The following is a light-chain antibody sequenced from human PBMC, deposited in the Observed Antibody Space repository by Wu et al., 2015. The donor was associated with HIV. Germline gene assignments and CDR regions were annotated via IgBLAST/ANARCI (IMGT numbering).Light chain of an antibody. CDR3: QQYNNWPLT. CDR1: QSVSSSY. V-gene: IGKV3-20*01. Sequence: EIVLTQSPGTLSLSPGERATLSCRASQSVSSSYLAWYQQKPGQAPRLLIYGASSRATGIPDRFSGSGSGTDFTLTISRLEPEDFAVYFCQQYNNWPLTFGGGTSGDQ. J-gene: IGKJ4*01. CDR2: GAS.